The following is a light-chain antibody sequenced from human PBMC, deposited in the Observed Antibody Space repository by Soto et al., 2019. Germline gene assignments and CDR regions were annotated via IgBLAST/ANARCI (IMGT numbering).Light chain of an antibody. CDR3: SSYASKTPVV. J-gene: IGLJ3*02. V-gene: IGLV2-14*03. CDR1: SSDVGGYDY. Sequence: QSALTQPASVSGSPGQSITISCTGTSSDVGGYDYVSWYQQHPGKAPKLMIFDVSNRPSGISYRFSGSKSGNTASLTTSGLQAEDEADYYCSSYASKTPVVFGGGTKLTVL. CDR2: DVS.